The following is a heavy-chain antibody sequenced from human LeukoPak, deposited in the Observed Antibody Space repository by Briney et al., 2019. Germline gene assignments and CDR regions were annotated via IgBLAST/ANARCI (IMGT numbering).Heavy chain of an antibody. J-gene: IGHJ4*02. CDR1: GFTFSSYA. D-gene: IGHD7-27*01. Sequence: GGSLRLSCAASGFTFSSYAMHWVRQAPGKGLEWVAVISYDGSNKYYADSVKGRFTISRDNSKNTLYLQMNSLRAEDTAVYYCASQQLGIDYFDYWGQGTLVTVSS. CDR2: ISYDGSNK. CDR3: ASQQLGIDYFDY. V-gene: IGHV3-30-3*01.